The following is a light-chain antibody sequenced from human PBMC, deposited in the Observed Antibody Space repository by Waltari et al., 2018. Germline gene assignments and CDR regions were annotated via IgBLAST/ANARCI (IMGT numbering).Light chain of an antibody. J-gene: IGKJ1*01. CDR1: QSVSRA. CDR3: QHYVRLPAT. Sequence: EIVLTQSPGTLSLSPGERVTLSCRASQSVSRALAWYQQKPGQAPRLLIYTAPNRATGIPDRFSGSGSGTDFSLTISRLEPEDFAVYYCQHYVRLPATFGQGTRVEIK. CDR2: TAP. V-gene: IGKV3-20*01.